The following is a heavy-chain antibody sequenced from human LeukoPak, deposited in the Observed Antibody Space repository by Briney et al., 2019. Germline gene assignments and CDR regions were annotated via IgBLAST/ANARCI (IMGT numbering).Heavy chain of an antibody. V-gene: IGHV3-33*08. D-gene: IGHD3-22*01. CDR1: GFTFSSYA. CDR2: IWYDGSNK. CDR3: ARAYYYDSSGYYDY. Sequence: GGPLRLSCAASGFTFSSYAMSWVRQAPGKGLEWVAVIWYDGSNKYYADSVKGRFTISRDNSKNTLYLQMNSLRAEDTAVYYCARAYYYDSSGYYDYWGQGTLVTVSS. J-gene: IGHJ4*02.